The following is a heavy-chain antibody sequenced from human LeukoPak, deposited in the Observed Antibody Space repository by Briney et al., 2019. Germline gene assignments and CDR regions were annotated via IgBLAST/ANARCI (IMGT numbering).Heavy chain of an antibody. CDR3: AGDPGSYGYYFDY. CDR1: GGSISSYY. Sequence: PSETLSLTCTVSGGSISSYYWSWIRQPPGKGLEWIGYIYYSGSTNYNPSLKSRVTISVDTSKNQFSLKLSSVTAADTAVYYCAGDPGSYGYYFDYWGQGTLVTVSS. CDR2: IYYSGST. J-gene: IGHJ4*02. V-gene: IGHV4-59*01. D-gene: IGHD5-18*01.